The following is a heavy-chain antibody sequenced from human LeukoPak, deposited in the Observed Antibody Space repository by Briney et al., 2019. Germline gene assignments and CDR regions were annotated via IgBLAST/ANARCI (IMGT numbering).Heavy chain of an antibody. CDR3: ARQRYFDWLLYSPLDY. J-gene: IGHJ4*02. Sequence: ASVKVSCKASGGTFSSYAISWVRQAPGQGLEWMGGIIPIFGTANYAQKFQGRVTITADEYTSTAYMELSSLRSEDTAVYYCARQRYFDWLLYSPLDYWGQGTLVTVSS. D-gene: IGHD3-9*01. CDR2: IIPIFGTA. V-gene: IGHV1-69*13. CDR1: GGTFSSYA.